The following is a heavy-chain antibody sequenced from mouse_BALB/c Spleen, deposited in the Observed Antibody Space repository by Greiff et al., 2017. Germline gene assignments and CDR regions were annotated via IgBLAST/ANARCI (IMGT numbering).Heavy chain of an antibody. CDR1: GFTITDSY. CDR3: ALGREDFDD. CDR2: IDPANGNT. J-gene: IGHJ2*01. D-gene: IGHD4-1*01. V-gene: IGHV14-3*02. Sequence: EVMLVESGAELVKPGASVKLSCKASGFTITDSYMHWVKQRPEQGLEWIGRIDPANGNTTYDPKFQGKATITADTSSNTAYLQLSSLTSEDTAVYYSALGREDFDDWGQGTTRTVSA.